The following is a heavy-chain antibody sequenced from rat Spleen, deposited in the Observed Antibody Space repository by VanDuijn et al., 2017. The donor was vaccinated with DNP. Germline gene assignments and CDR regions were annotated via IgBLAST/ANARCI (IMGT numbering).Heavy chain of an antibody. D-gene: IGHD4-1*01. V-gene: IGHV5-25*01. CDR1: GFTFSDYY. CDR2: ISTGGGNT. Sequence: EVQLVESGGGLVQPGRSLKLSCAASGFTFSDYYMAWVRQAPTKGLEWVASISTGGGNTYYRDSVKGRFTISRDNAKTTQYLQMDSLRSEDTVTYYCARTGSWYFDFWGPGTMVTVSS. CDR3: ARTGSWYFDF. J-gene: IGHJ1*01.